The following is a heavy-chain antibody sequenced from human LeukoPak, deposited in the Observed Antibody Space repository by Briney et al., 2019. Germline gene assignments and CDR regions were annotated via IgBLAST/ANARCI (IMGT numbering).Heavy chain of an antibody. CDR2: ISGSGGST. J-gene: IGHJ4*02. D-gene: IGHD5-24*01. CDR3: VKAGSRWLHHFDY. V-gene: IGHV3-23*01. CDR1: GFTFSSYA. Sequence: AGSLRLSCAASGFTFSSYAMSWVRQAPGKGLEWVSAISGSGGSTYYADSVKGRFTISRDNSKNTLYLQMNSLRAEDTAVYYCVKAGSRWLHHFDYWGQGTPVTVFS.